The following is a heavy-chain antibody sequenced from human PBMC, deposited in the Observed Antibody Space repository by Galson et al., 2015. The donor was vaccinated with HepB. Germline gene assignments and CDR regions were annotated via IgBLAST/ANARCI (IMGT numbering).Heavy chain of an antibody. Sequence: SLRLSCAASGFTFSNAWMNWVRQAPGKGLEWVGRIKSKTDGGTTDYAAPVKGRFTISRDDSKNTLYLQMNSLKTEDTAVYYCTTGSLTTVVTPEAFDIWGQGTMVTVSS. CDR3: TTGSLTTVVTPEAFDI. D-gene: IGHD4-23*01. CDR1: GFTFSNAW. CDR2: IKSKTDGGTT. J-gene: IGHJ3*02. V-gene: IGHV3-15*07.